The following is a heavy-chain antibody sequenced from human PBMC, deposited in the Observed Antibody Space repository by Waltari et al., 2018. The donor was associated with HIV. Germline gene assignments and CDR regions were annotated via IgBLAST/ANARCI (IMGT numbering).Heavy chain of an antibody. D-gene: IGHD1-26*01. J-gene: IGHJ4*02. CDR3: AREHMIVGATTYYFDY. Sequence: QVQLVQSGAEVKKPGSSVKVSCKASGGTFSSYAISWVRQAPGQGLEWMGGIIPIFGTANYAQKFQGRVTITADKSTSTAYMELSSLRSEDTAVYYCAREHMIVGATTYYFDYWGQGTLVTVSS. CDR2: IIPIFGTA. V-gene: IGHV1-69*06. CDR1: GGTFSSYA.